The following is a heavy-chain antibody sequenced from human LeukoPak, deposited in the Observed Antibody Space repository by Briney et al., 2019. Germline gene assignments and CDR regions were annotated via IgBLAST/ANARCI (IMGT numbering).Heavy chain of an antibody. D-gene: IGHD1-26*01. V-gene: IGHV4-39*07. Sequence: SETLSLTCTVSGGSISSSSYYWGWIRQPPGKGLEWIGSIYYSGSTYYNPSLKSRVTISVDTSKNQFSLKLSSVTAADTAVYYCARGEIGTWDYWGQGTLVTVSS. CDR1: GGSISSSSYY. J-gene: IGHJ4*02. CDR3: ARGEIGTWDY. CDR2: IYYSGST.